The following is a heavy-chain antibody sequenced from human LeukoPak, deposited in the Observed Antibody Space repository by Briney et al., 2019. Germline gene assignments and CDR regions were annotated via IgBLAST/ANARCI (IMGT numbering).Heavy chain of an antibody. J-gene: IGHJ6*02. CDR1: GYSFTNYY. CDR3: ARQDLGGFGVAPAREDV. CDR2: INPSGGST. D-gene: IGHD3-3*01. Sequence: ASVKVSCKASGYSFTNYYMHWVRQAPGQGLEWMGIINPSGGSTTYAQKFQGRVTMTRDTSKNQFSLKLSSVTAADTAVYYCARQDLGGFGVAPAREDVWGQGTTVTVSS. V-gene: IGHV1-46*01.